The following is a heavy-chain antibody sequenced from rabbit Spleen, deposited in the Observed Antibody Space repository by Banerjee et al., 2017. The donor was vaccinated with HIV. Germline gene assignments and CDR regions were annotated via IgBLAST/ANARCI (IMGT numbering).Heavy chain of an antibody. CDR2: IDVGVSGST. V-gene: IGHV1S45*01. Sequence: QEQLVESGGGLVKPEGSLKLSCTASGFSFSNKAVMCWVRQAPGKGLEWIACIDVGVSGSTYYANWAKGRFTISRTSSTTVTLQMTSLTAADTATYFCARDSAGNIGLWGPGTLVTVS. CDR1: GFSFSNKAV. D-gene: IGHD4-2*01. CDR3: ARDSAGNIGL. J-gene: IGHJ4*01.